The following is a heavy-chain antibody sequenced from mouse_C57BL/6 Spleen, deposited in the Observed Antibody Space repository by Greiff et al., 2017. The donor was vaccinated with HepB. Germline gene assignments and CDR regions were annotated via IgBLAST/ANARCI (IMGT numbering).Heavy chain of an antibody. Sequence: VQLQQSGAELVRPGTSVKMSCKASGYTFTNYWIGWAKQRPGHGLEWIGDIYPGGGYTNYNEKFKGKATLTADKSSSTASMQLSSLTSEDSAIYYWARIRNYCDYWGQGTTLTVSS. D-gene: IGHD3-2*02. V-gene: IGHV1-63*01. CDR1: GYTFTNYW. CDR3: ARIRNYCDY. J-gene: IGHJ2*01. CDR2: IYPGGGYT.